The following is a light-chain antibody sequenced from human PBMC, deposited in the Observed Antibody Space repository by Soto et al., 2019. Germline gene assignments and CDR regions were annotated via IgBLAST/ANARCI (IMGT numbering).Light chain of an antibody. J-gene: IGKJ5*01. V-gene: IGKV1-13*02. CDR2: AAS. CDR1: QGISSS. CDR3: QQFNSYSIT. Sequence: AIQLTQSPSSLSASVGDRVTITCRASQGISSSLAWYQQKPGKPPKLLIYAASSLESGVPSRFSGSGSGTDFTFTIRSLQPEDFATYYCQQFNSYSITFGQGTRLAIK.